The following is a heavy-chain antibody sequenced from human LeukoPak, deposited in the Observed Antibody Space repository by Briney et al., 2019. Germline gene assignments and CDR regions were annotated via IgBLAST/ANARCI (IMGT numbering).Heavy chain of an antibody. CDR3: ARYSGSYLGPLSDAFDI. D-gene: IGHD1-26*01. V-gene: IGHV1-3*01. Sequence: ASVKVSCKASGYTFTNYGLSWVRQAPGQRLEWMGWINAGNGNTKYSQKFQGRVTITRDASASTAYMELSSLRSEDTAVYYCARYSGSYLGPLSDAFDIWGQGTMVTVSS. CDR2: INAGNGNT. CDR1: GYTFTNYG. J-gene: IGHJ3*02.